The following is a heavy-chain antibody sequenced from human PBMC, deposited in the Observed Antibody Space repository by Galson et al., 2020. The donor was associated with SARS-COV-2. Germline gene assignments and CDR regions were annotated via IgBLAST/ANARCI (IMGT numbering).Heavy chain of an antibody. CDR3: ARHEGGSQAVRGNYYYYMVV. J-gene: IGHJ6*03. CDR2: IYNSGST. CDR1: GGSTSSSSYY. V-gene: IGHV4-39*01. D-gene: IGHD1-26*01. Sequence: SETLSLTCTVPGGSTSSSSYYWGWIRQPPGKGLEWIGSIYNSGSTTYNPSIKSRVTIAVDTSKNQFSLKLSSVTAADTAVYYCARHEGGSQAVRGNYYYYMVVWGKGTAVTVSS.